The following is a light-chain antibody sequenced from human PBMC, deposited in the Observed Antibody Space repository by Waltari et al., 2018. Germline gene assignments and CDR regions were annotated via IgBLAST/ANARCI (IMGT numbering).Light chain of an antibody. CDR1: HSVSRT. J-gene: IGKJ1*01. Sequence: EIVLTQSPGTLSLSPGERAPLSCRASHSVSRTLAWYQQKPGQAPSLLIYAASTRAPGIPDRFSGSGSGTDFSLTISRLEPEDFAVYYCQHYVRLPATFGQGTKVEIK. CDR2: AAS. CDR3: QHYVRLPAT. V-gene: IGKV3-20*01.